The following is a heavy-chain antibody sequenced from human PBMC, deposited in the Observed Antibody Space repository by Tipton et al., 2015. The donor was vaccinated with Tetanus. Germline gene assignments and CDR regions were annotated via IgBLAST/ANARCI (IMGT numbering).Heavy chain of an antibody. CDR2: IYFSGHT. J-gene: IGHJ6*02. CDR1: GGSINSYY. CDR3: ARHSGWYNFYNGMDV. V-gene: IGHV4-59*08. Sequence: TLSLTCTVSGGSINSYYWSWLRLPPGKALEWIGYIYFSGHTKYSPPLNSRVTMSVDTSNNQFSLRLTSVNEADTAIYYCARHSGWYNFYNGMDVWGQGTTVTVSS. D-gene: IGHD6-19*01.